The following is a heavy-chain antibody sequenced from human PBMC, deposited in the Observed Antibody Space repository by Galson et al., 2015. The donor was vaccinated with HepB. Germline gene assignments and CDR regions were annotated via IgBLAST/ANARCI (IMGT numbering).Heavy chain of an antibody. CDR1: GFTFSNYG. V-gene: IGHV3-30*02. CDR3: AKEGVPGPSAYATGDY. J-gene: IGHJ4*02. CDR2: IRSDESNQ. Sequence: SLRLSCAASGFTFSNYGMHWVRQAPGKGLEWVAFIRSDESNQYYADSVKGRFTISRDNSKYTLYLQMSSLRTDDTALYYCAKEGVPGPSAYATGDYWGQGTLVTVSS. D-gene: IGHD2-21*01.